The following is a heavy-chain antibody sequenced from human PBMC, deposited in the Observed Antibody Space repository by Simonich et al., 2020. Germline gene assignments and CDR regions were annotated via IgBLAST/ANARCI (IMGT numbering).Heavy chain of an antibody. CDR1: GGSFSGYY. CDR2: INHRGTT. D-gene: IGHD1-1*01. CDR3: ARHLQLGPFDY. V-gene: IGHV4-34*01. Sequence: QVQLQQWGAGLLKPSETLSLTCAVYGGSFSGYYWSWIRQPPGKGLEWIGEINHRGTTTYNPSLKSRVTISVDTSKNQFSLKLSSVTAADTAVYYCARHLQLGPFDYWGQGTLVTVSS. J-gene: IGHJ4*02.